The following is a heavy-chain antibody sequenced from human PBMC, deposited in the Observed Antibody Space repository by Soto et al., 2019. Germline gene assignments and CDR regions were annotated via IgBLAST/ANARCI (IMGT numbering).Heavy chain of an antibody. CDR3: ARGPLVVFNYFES. Sequence: QVQLVQSGTEVKKPGSSVKVSCKASGGTFRNSPINWVRQAPGQGLEWMGSIFTLTDIPDYAQNFQARLTITADKSTSTAYMELSSLASDDTAMYFCARGPLVVFNYFESWGQGTLVTVSS. CDR2: IFTLTDIP. V-gene: IGHV1-69*02. J-gene: IGHJ4*02. CDR1: GGTFRNSP.